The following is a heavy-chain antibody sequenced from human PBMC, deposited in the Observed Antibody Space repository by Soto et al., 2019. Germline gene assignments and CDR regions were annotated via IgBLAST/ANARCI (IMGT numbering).Heavy chain of an antibody. CDR2: IDYSGST. J-gene: IGHJ6*02. CDR3: ARDGSSYYGMDV. Sequence: PSETLSLTCTVSGDSISNSDYYWNWIRQSPWKGLEWIASIDYSGSTYYNPSLKSRVIISADTSKNLFSLKLRSVTAADTALYFCARDGSSYYGMDVWGQGXTVTVYS. V-gene: IGHV4-30-4*01. CDR1: GDSISNSDYY.